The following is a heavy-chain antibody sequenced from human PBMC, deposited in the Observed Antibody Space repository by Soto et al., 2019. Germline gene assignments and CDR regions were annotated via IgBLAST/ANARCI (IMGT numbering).Heavy chain of an antibody. CDR3: ARERLMSTAGTARHYFGLDV. J-gene: IGHJ6*01. CDR2: IYYSGST. Sequence: QVQLQESGPGLVKPSQTLSLTCTVSGGSIRSGGYYWRWVRQSPRMGLEWIWNIYYSGSTYYNPSLKSRLTISVDTSQNQFSLNLSSVTAADTAVYYCARERLMSTAGTARHYFGLDVWGQGTTVTVSS. D-gene: IGHD5-18*01. CDR1: GGSIRSGGYY. V-gene: IGHV4-31*03.